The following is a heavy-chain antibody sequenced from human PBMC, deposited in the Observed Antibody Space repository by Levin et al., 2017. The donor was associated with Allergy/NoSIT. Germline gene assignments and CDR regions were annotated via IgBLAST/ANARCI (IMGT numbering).Heavy chain of an antibody. J-gene: IGHJ2*01. D-gene: IGHD3-16*01. CDR2: IYYSGST. CDR3: ARGGGGAVDFAL. Sequence: SETLSLTCTVSSGSVNSDTYYWSWIRQPPGKELEWIGYIYYSGSTNYNPSLKSRVTISIDTSKNQFSLNLNSVTAADTAIYYCARGGGGAVDFALWGRGTLVTVSS. CDR1: SGSVNSDTYY. V-gene: IGHV4-61*01.